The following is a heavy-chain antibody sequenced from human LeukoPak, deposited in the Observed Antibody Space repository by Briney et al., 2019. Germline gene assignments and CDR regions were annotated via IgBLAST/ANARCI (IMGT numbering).Heavy chain of an antibody. CDR2: INHSGST. CDR1: GGSFSGYY. V-gene: IGHV4-34*01. J-gene: IGHJ6*02. Sequence: PSEILSLTCAVYGGSFSGYYWSWIRQPPGKGLEWIGEINHSGSTNYNPSLKSRVTISVDTSKNQFSLKLSSVTAADTAVYYCARVKRAGHYYYYGMDVWGQGTTVTVSS. CDR3: ARVKRAGHYYYYGMDV. D-gene: IGHD6-19*01.